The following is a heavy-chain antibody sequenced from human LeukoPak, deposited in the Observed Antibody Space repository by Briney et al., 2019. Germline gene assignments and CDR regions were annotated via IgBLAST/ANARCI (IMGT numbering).Heavy chain of an antibody. D-gene: IGHD3-10*01. CDR3: ARDRYYGSGSYSRPYYYYGMDV. CDR1: GGSISSGGYY. J-gene: IGHJ6*02. Sequence: PSQTLSLTCTVSGGSISSGGYYWSWIRQPPGKGLEWIGYIYYSGSTNYNPSLKSRVTISVDTSKNQFSLKLSSVTAADTAVYYCARDRYYGSGSYSRPYYYYGMDVWGQGTTVTVSS. CDR2: IYYSGST. V-gene: IGHV4-61*08.